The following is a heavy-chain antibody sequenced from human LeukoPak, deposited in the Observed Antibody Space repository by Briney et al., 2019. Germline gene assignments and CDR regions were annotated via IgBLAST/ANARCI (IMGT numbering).Heavy chain of an antibody. Sequence: PSQTLSLTCTVSGGSISSGGYYWSWIRQPPGKGLEWIGYIYHSGSTYYNPSLKSRVTISVDRSKSQFSLNLTSVTAADTAVYYCARVSGSSSVDYWGQGTLVTVSS. CDR1: GGSISSGGYY. CDR2: IYHSGST. J-gene: IGHJ4*02. V-gene: IGHV4-30-2*01. D-gene: IGHD1-26*01. CDR3: ARVSGSSSVDY.